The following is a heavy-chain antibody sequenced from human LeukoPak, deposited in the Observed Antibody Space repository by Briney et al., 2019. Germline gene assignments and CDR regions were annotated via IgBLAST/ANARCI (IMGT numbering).Heavy chain of an antibody. D-gene: IGHD3-10*01. J-gene: IGHJ6*03. CDR1: GFTFSSYG. V-gene: IGHV3-30*02. CDR3: AKLFAPHYYYYMDV. CDR2: IRYDGSNK. Sequence: PGGSLRLSCAASGFTFSSYGMHWVRQAPGKVLEWVAFIRYDGSNKYYADSVKGRFTISRDNSKNTLYLQMNSLRAEDTAVYYCAKLFAPHYYYYMDVWGKGTTVTISS.